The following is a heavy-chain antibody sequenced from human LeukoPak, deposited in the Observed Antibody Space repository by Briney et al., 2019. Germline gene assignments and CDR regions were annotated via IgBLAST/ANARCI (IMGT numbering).Heavy chain of an antibody. Sequence: AGSLRLSCAASEFTFSSHWMHWVRQVPGKGLVWVSRINSDGSSTTYADSVKGRFTISRDNAKNTLYLQMNSLRVEDTAVYYCVRSIYYFDFWGQGTLVTVSP. V-gene: IGHV3-74*01. D-gene: IGHD3-10*01. CDR2: INSDGSST. CDR1: EFTFSSHW. CDR3: VRSIYYFDF. J-gene: IGHJ4*02.